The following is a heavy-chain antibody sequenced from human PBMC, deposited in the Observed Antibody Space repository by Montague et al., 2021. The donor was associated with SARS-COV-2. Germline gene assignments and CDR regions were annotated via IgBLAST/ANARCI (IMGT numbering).Heavy chain of an antibody. D-gene: IGHD4/OR15-4a*01. CDR1: GGSVSSSGYY. CDR3: ASHRRGGLVLASPNWLDL. J-gene: IGHJ5*02. CDR2: IYFSGSS. Sequence: SETLSLTCTVYGGSVSSSGYYWGWIRQPPGKGLEWIGSIYFSGSSYYNPYLKSRVSIYVDTDKNQFSLMLSSVASADTAVYYCASHRRGGLVLASPNWLDLWCQGTMVTVSS. V-gene: IGHV4-39*01.